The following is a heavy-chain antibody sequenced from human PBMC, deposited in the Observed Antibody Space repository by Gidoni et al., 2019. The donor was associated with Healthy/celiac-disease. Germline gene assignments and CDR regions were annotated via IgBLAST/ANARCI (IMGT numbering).Heavy chain of an antibody. CDR3: ATELTGWHRENP. Sequence: LKVSCKVSGYTLTELSMPWVRQAPGKGLGWMGGFDPEDGETIYAQKCQGRATMTEDTPTDTAYTELSSLRSEDTAVYYCATELTGWHRENPWGQGTLVTVSS. CDR2: FDPEDGET. CDR1: GYTLTELS. D-gene: IGHD7-27*01. J-gene: IGHJ5*02. V-gene: IGHV1-24*01.